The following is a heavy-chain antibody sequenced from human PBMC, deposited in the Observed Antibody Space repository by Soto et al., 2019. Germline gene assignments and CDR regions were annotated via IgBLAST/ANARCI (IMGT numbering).Heavy chain of an antibody. V-gene: IGHV4-31*03. CDR3: ARGRNMFRI. Sequence: TLSLTCTVSGGSISSGGYYWRWIRQPSGKGLEWIGYIYDNGNTDYNPSLKSRATMSVDTSKNQFSLRLSSVTPADKAVDYWARGRNMFRIWGQGTLVT. CDR2: IYDNGNT. CDR1: GGSISSGGYY. D-gene: IGHD3-10*02. J-gene: IGHJ4*02.